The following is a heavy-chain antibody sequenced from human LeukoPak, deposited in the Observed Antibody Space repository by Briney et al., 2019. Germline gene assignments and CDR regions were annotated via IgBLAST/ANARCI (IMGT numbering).Heavy chain of an antibody. CDR1: GYTFISYG. D-gene: IGHD2-2*01. CDR2: ISGYNGDT. J-gene: IGHJ4*02. CDR3: ARDDPLVPAANAY. V-gene: IGHV1-18*01. Sequence: GASVKVSCKASGYTFISYGIGWVRQAPGQGLEWMGWISGYNGDTNYAQKLQGRVTMTTDTSTSTAYMELRSLRSDDTAVYFCARDDPLVPAANAYWGQGTLVTVSS.